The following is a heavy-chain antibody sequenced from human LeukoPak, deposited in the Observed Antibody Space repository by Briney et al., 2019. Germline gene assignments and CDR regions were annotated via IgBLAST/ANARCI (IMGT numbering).Heavy chain of an antibody. Sequence: GASVKVSCKASSYTFPNYAISWVRQAPGQGLEWMGWISTYNGNTNYAQKFQGRVTMTRDPSTSTAYMELRSLRSDDTAVYYCAREANYDDTPNAFDIWGQRTMVTVSS. V-gene: IGHV1-18*01. D-gene: IGHD3-22*01. CDR1: SYTFPNYA. CDR3: AREANYDDTPNAFDI. J-gene: IGHJ3*02. CDR2: ISTYNGNT.